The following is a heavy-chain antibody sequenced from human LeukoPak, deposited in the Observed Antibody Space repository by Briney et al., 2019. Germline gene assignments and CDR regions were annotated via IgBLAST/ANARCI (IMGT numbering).Heavy chain of an antibody. Sequence: GGSLRLSCAASGFTVSSNYMSWVRRAPGKGLEWVSGIYSGGSTYYADSVKGRFTISRDNSKNTLYLQMNSLRAEDTAVYYCARDWPLYGRVRDGYNGRWFDPWGQGPWSPSPQ. CDR3: ARDWPLYGRVRDGYNGRWFDP. V-gene: IGHV3-53*05. CDR1: GFTVSSNY. J-gene: IGHJ5*02. D-gene: IGHD5-24*01. CDR2: IYSGGST.